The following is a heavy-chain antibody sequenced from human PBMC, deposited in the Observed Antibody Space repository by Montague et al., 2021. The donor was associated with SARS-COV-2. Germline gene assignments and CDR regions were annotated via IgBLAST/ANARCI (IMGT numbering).Heavy chain of an antibody. CDR2: ISNDGSII. V-gene: IGHV3-30*03. CDR1: GFTFNNFG. Sequence: SLRLSCAASGFTFNNFGMHWVRQAPGQGLEWVAVISNDGSIIYYADSVKGRFTISRDWSKSTLFLQMYSLRPEDTAVYYCARDAPIFWIERCRTNLDFWGRGTLVAVSS. J-gene: IGHJ4*01. D-gene: IGHD3-3*01. CDR3: ARDAPIFWIERCRTNLDF.